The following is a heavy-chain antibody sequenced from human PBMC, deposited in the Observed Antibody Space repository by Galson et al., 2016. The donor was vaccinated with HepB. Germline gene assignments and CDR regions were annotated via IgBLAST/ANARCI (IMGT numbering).Heavy chain of an antibody. CDR1: GFALSSYG. CDR3: ARDYSYSSNWPGY. J-gene: IGHJ4*02. V-gene: IGHV3-30*03. CDR2: ISFDGGKQ. Sequence: SLRLSCAVSGFALSSYGMHWVRQVPGKGLEWVADISFDGGKQHYADSVKGRLSISRDTSRVYLQMSSLTPADTGLYYCARDYSYSSNWPGYWGQGTLVIVSS. D-gene: IGHD7-27*01.